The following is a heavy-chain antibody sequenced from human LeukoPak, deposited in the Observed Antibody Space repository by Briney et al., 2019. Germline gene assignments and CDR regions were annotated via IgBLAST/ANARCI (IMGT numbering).Heavy chain of an antibody. CDR3: AKVPSGSYYQVYYYYMDV. CDR2: ISGSGGST. CDR1: GFTFSNYG. Sequence: GGSLRLSCAASGFTFSNYGMSWVRQAPGKGLEWVSAISGSGGSTYYADSVKGRFTISRDNYKNTLYLQMNSLRAEDTAVYYCAKVPSGSYYQVYYYYMDVWGKGTTVTVSS. V-gene: IGHV3-23*01. D-gene: IGHD1-26*01. J-gene: IGHJ6*03.